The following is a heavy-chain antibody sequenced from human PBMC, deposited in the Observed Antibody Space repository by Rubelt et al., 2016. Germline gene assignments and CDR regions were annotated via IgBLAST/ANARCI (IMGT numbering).Heavy chain of an antibody. CDR3: ARILGDGYNWRTYWYFDL. V-gene: IGHV2-26*01. Sequence: QVTLKESGPVLVKPTETLTLTCTVSGFSLSNARMGVSWIRQPPGKALEWLAHIFSNDEKSYSTSLKSRPTFSKETSKSQVVLTMTNMDPVDTATYYCARILGDGYNWRTYWYFDLWGRGTLVTVSS. J-gene: IGHJ2*01. D-gene: IGHD5-24*01. CDR1: GFSLSNARMG. CDR2: IFSNDEK.